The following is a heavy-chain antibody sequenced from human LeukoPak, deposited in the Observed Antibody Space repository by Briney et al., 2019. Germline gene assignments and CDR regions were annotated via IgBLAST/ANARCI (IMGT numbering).Heavy chain of an antibody. V-gene: IGHV3-9*01. CDR3: AKDIHSAAYYGMDV. Sequence: TGGSLRLSCAASGFTFDDYAMHWVRQAPGKGLEWVSGISWNSGSIGYADSVKGRFTISRDNAKNSLYLQMNSLRAEDTALYYCAKDIHSAAYYGMDVWGQGTTVTVSS. CDR2: ISWNSGSI. J-gene: IGHJ6*02. CDR1: GFTFDDYA. D-gene: IGHD2-2*01.